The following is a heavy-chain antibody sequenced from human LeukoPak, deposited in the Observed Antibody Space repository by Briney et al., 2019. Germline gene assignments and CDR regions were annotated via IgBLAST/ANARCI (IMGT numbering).Heavy chain of an antibody. CDR1: GYTFTSYY. V-gene: IGHV1-69*13. CDR3: AGGGRVPAAMSPDY. Sequence: VASVKVSCKASGYTFTSYYMHWVRQAPGQGLEWMGGIIPIFGTANYAQKFQGRVTITADESTSTAYMELSSLRSEDTAVYYCAGGGRVPAAMSPDYWGQGTLVTVSS. CDR2: IIPIFGTA. J-gene: IGHJ4*02. D-gene: IGHD2-2*01.